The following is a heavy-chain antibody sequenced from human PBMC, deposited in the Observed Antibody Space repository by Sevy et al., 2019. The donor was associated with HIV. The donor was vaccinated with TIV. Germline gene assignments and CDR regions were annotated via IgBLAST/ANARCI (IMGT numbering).Heavy chain of an antibody. D-gene: IGHD4-17*01. J-gene: IGHJ6*02. V-gene: IGHV3-11*01. CDR2: ISSSGSTI. CDR1: GFTFSDYY. Sequence: GGSLRLSCAASGFTFSDYYMSWIRQAPGKGLEWVSYISSSGSTIYYADSVKGRFTISGDNAKNSLYLQMNSLRAEDTAVYYCASPTVTTWGRGMDVWGQGTTVTVSS. CDR3: ASPTVTTWGRGMDV.